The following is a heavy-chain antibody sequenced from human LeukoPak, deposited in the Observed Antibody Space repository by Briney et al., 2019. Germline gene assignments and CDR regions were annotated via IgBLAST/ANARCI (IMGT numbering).Heavy chain of an antibody. D-gene: IGHD3-16*01. V-gene: IGHV4-59*01. Sequence: PSETLSLTCTVSGGSISSYYWSWLRQPPGKGLEWIGYIYYSGSTNYNPSLESRVTISVDTSKNQFSLKLSSVTAADTAVYYCARDQGGWFDPWGQGTLVTVSS. CDR3: ARDQGGWFDP. J-gene: IGHJ5*02. CDR2: IYYSGST. CDR1: GGSISSYY.